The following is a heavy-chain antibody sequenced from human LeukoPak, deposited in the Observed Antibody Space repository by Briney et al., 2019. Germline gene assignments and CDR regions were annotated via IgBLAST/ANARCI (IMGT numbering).Heavy chain of an antibody. CDR1: GGSISSSSYY. D-gene: IGHD4/OR15-4a*01. J-gene: IGHJ6*02. V-gene: IGHV4-39*07. CDR3: ARCTGGLTIYGMDV. CDR2: IYYSGST. Sequence: SETLSLTCTVSGGSISSSSYYWGWIRQPPGKGLEWIGSIYYSGSTYYNPSLKSRVTISVDTSKNQFSLKLSSVTAADTAVYYCARCTGGLTIYGMDVWGQGTTVTVSS.